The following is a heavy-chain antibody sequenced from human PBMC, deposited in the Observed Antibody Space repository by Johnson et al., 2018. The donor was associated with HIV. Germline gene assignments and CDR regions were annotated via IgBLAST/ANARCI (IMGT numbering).Heavy chain of an antibody. J-gene: IGHJ3*02. V-gene: IGHV3-30*02. CDR2: IRYDGSGK. D-gene: IGHD6-19*01. CDR1: GFVFSDYV. Sequence: VQLVESGGGVVQPGGSLTLSCAASGFVFSDYVMHWVRQAPGKGLDWVTFIRYDGSGKYYADSVNGRFTISRDNSKNTLYLQMNSLRAEDTAVYYCAKGHSIAVVEGDDAFDIWGQGTMVTVSS. CDR3: AKGHSIAVVEGDDAFDI.